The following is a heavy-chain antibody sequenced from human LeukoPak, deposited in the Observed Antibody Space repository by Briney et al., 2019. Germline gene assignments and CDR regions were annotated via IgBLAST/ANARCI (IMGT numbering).Heavy chain of an antibody. V-gene: IGHV3-30*04. CDR3: ARGAPTSGYYSDE. D-gene: IGHD5-12*01. CDR1: GFTFSSYG. Sequence: GGSRSPSCAASGFTFSSYGMHWVRQAPGKGLEWVAVISYDGSNKYYADSVKGRFNISRDNSKNTLYLQMNSLRAEDTAVYYCARGAPTSGYYSDEWLQGTLVTVSS. J-gene: IGHJ4*02. CDR2: ISYDGSNK.